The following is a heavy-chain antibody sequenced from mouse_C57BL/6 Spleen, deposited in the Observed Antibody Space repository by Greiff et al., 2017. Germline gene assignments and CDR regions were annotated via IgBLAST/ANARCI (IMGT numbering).Heavy chain of an antibody. D-gene: IGHD2-2*01. CDR1: GYTFTNYW. CDR2: IYPGGGYT. Sequence: QVQLQQSGAELVRPGTSVKMSCKASGYTFTNYWIGWAKQRPGHGLEWIGDIYPGGGYTNYNEKFKGKATLTADKSSSTAYMQFSSLTSEDSAIYYCARLDGYDEYYFDYWGQGTTLTVSS. V-gene: IGHV1-63*01. J-gene: IGHJ2*01. CDR3: ARLDGYDEYYFDY.